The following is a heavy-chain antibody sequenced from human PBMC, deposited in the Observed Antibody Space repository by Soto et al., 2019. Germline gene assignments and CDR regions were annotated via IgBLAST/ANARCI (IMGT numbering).Heavy chain of an antibody. CDR1: GFTFSSYS. CDR2: ISSSSSYI. CDR3: ARTSPYGDSIGALIY. V-gene: IGHV3-21*01. D-gene: IGHD4-17*01. J-gene: IGHJ4*02. Sequence: GGSLRFSCAASGFTFSSYSMNWVRQAPGKGLEWVSSISSSSSYIYYADSVKGRFTISRDNAKNSLYLQMNSLRAEDTAVYYCARTSPYGDSIGALIYWGQGTLVTVSS.